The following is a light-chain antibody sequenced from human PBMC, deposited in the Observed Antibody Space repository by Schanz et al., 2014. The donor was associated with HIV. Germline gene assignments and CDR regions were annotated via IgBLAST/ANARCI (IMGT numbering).Light chain of an antibody. CDR2: EVT. J-gene: IGLJ1*01. V-gene: IGLV2-8*01. Sequence: QSVLTQPPSASGSPGQSVTISCTGTGSDIGGYHYVSWYQQYPGKAPKLLIYEVTKRPSGVPDRFSGSKSGTSASLAISGLQSEDEADYYCAAWDDSLNGPVFGTGTKLTVL. CDR1: GSDIGGYHY. CDR3: AAWDDSLNGPV.